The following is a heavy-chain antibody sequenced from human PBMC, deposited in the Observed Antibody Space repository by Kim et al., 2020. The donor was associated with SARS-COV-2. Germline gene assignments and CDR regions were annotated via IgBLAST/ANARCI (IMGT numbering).Heavy chain of an antibody. J-gene: IGHJ2*01. Sequence: SETLSLTCTVSGGSISSYYWSWIRQPPGKGLEWIGYIYYSGSTNYNPSLKSRVTISVDTSRNQFSLQLSSVTAADTAVYYSARDPRKWLQYWYFDLWGRGTLVTVSS. CDR1: GGSISSYY. D-gene: IGHD6-19*01. V-gene: IGHV4-59*01. CDR2: IYYSGST. CDR3: ARDPRKWLQYWYFDL.